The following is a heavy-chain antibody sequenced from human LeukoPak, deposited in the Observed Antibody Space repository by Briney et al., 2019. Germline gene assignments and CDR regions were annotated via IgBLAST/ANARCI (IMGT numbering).Heavy chain of an antibody. CDR2: INPNSGGT. J-gene: IGHJ5*02. CDR1: GYTFTGYY. Sequence: ASVKVSCKASGYTFTGYYMHWVRQAPGQGLEWMGWINPNSGGTNYAPKFQGRVTMTRDTSISTAYMELSRLRYDDTAVYYCARDPAVVVPAAIRQFWFDPWGQGTLVTVSS. D-gene: IGHD2-2*01. CDR3: ARDPAVVVPAAIRQFWFDP. V-gene: IGHV1-2*02.